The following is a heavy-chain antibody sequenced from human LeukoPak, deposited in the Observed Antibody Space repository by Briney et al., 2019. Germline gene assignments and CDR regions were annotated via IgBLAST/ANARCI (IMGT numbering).Heavy chain of an antibody. CDR2: IYWDDDK. V-gene: IGHV2-5*02. J-gene: IGHJ6*03. Sequence: SGPTLVKPTQTLTLTCTFSGSSLSTSGVGVGWIRQPPGKALEWLAPIYWDDDKRYSPSLKSRLTITKDTSKNQVVLTMTNMDPVDTATYYCAHTVGQLVYYYYYYMDVWGKGTTVTVSS. CDR3: AHTVGQLVYYYYYYMDV. D-gene: IGHD6-6*01. CDR1: GSSLSTSGVG.